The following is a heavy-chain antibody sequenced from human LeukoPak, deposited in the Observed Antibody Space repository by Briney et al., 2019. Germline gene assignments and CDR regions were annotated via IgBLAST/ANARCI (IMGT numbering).Heavy chain of an antibody. D-gene: IGHD5-12*01. CDR3: ARSIVAGAAFDY. J-gene: IGHJ4*02. CDR2: INPSGGST. V-gene: IGHV1-46*01. CDR1: GYTFTGYY. Sequence: GASVKVSCKASGYTFTGYYMHWVRQAPGQGLEWMGIINPSGGSTSYAQKFQGRVTMTRDTSTSTVYMELSSLRSEDTAVYYCARSIVAGAAFDYWGQGTLVTVSS.